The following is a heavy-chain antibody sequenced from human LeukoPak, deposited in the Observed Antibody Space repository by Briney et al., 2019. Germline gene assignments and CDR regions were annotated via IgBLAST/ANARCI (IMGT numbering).Heavy chain of an antibody. CDR1: GYTFSSYS. Sequence: GASVKVSCKASGYTFSSYSISWVRQAPGQGLEWMGRISAYDGNTNYARKFQGRVTMTTDTSTNTAYMELRSLRSDDTAVYYCASGEYSSSWYSHYWGQGTLVTVSS. D-gene: IGHD6-13*01. J-gene: IGHJ4*02. V-gene: IGHV1-18*01. CDR3: ASGEYSSSWYSHY. CDR2: ISAYDGNT.